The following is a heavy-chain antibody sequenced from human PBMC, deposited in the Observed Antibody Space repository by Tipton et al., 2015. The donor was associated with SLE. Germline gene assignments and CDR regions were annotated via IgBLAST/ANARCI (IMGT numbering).Heavy chain of an antibody. D-gene: IGHD5-24*01. CDR3: VRGYNYGPGYYFDY. CDR2: IYHRGST. CDR1: GYFISSGYY. J-gene: IGHJ4*02. V-gene: IGHV4-38-2*01. Sequence: GLVKPSETLSLTCGVSGYFISSGYYWGWIRQPPGKGLEWIGNIYHRGSTSYNPSLKSRVTISVDTSKNQFSLRLSSVTAADTAVYYCVRGYNYGPGYYFDYWGRGTLVTVSS.